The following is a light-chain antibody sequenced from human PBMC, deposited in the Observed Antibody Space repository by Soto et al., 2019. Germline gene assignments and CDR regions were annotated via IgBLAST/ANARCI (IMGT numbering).Light chain of an antibody. J-gene: IGLJ1*01. Sequence: SYELTQPPSLSVAPGETASISCGGDKIGSKSVLWYQQKPGQAPVLVIHYDNDRPSGIPDRFSGSNAGNTATLTISRVEAGDEADYYCQVWDRNSDHYVFGTGTKLTVL. CDR2: YDN. CDR1: KIGSKS. V-gene: IGLV3-21*04. CDR3: QVWDRNSDHYV.